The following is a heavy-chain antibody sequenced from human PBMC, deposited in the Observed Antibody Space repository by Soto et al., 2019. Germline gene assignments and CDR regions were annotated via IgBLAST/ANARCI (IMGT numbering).Heavy chain of an antibody. Sequence: QVQLVESGGGVVQPGRSLRLSCAASGFTFSSYAMHWVRQAPGKGLEWVAVISYDEINKYYADSVKGRFTISRDNSENXLYLQMNSLRVEDTAIYYCARDQDVRLKFYSALDVWGQGTTVTVSS. CDR1: GFTFSSYA. D-gene: IGHD4-17*01. CDR3: ARDQDVRLKFYSALDV. J-gene: IGHJ6*02. CDR2: ISYDEINK. V-gene: IGHV3-30-3*01.